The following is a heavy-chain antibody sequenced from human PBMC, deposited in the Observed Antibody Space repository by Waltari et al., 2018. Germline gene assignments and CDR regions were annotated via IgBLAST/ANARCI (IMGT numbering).Heavy chain of an antibody. D-gene: IGHD3-10*01. V-gene: IGHV3-23*01. CDR3: ATAPSTYGSGKNFDF. Sequence: DVQLLESGGGLVQPGGSLKLSRVASGFGFRGSARCWVRQPPGKGPEWVSCITYSGSQTYYADSVKGRFTISRDNSKNILYLQLNSLRTEDTAIYYCATAPSTYGSGKNFDFWGQGTLVTVSS. J-gene: IGHJ4*02. CDR2: ITYSGSQT. CDR1: GFGFRGSA.